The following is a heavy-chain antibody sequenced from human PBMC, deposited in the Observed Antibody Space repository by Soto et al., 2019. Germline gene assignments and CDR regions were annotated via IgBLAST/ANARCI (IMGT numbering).Heavy chain of an antibody. CDR2: INPKNGGT. D-gene: IGHD2-15*01. V-gene: IGHV1-2*04. Sequence: QVHLVQSGAEVKKPGASVRVSCKAYGYSFTGNSMHWVRQAPGQGLEWMGWINPKNGGTNYAQKFQGWVTMTRDTSVSTAYMELNRLKSEETAVYYCVIQRSGLDYWGQGALVTVSS. CDR1: GYSFTGNS. J-gene: IGHJ4*02. CDR3: VIQRSGLDY.